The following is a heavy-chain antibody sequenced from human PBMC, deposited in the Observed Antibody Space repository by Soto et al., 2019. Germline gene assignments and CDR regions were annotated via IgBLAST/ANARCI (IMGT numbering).Heavy chain of an antibody. CDR3: AKLRDFVVLPAGILDY. Sequence: SGGSLRLSCAASGFTFSSYGISWIRLSPGKGMEWVTVISGGGDTTFYTPSVKGRFTISRDDFRNTLYLQMNSLRTEDTAIYYCAKLRDFVVLPAGILDYWGPGTLVTV. CDR1: GFTFSSYG. D-gene: IGHD2-8*01. V-gene: IGHV3-23*01. CDR2: ISGGGDTT. J-gene: IGHJ4*02.